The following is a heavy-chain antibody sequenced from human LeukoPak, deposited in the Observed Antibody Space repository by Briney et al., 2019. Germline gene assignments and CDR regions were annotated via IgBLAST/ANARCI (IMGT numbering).Heavy chain of an antibody. CDR3: ARGVLVYDLNWYIDL. V-gene: IGHV4-59*01. D-gene: IGHD3-3*01. CDR1: GGSISSYY. CDR2: IYYSGST. J-gene: IGHJ2*01. Sequence: SETLSRTCTVSGGSISSYYWSWIRQPPGKGLEWIGYIYYSGSTNYNPSLKSRVTISVDTSKNQFSLKLSSVTAADTAVYYCARGVLVYDLNWYIDLWGRGTLVTVSS.